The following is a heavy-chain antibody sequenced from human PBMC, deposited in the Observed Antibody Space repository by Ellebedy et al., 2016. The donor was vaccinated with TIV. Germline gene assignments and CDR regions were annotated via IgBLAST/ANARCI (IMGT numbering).Heavy chain of an antibody. CDR2: ISGSGGST. D-gene: IGHD4-23*01. Sequence: GESLKISCAASGFTFSSYAMSWVRQAPGKGLEWVSAISGSGGSTYYADSVKGRFTISRDNSKNTLYLQMNSLRAEDTAVYYCAKTTTVVTPGDAFDIWGQGTMVTVSS. J-gene: IGHJ3*02. V-gene: IGHV3-23*01. CDR3: AKTTTVVTPGDAFDI. CDR1: GFTFSSYA.